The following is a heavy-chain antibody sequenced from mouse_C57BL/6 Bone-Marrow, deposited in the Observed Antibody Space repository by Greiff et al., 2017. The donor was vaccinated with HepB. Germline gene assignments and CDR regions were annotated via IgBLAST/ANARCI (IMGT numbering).Heavy chain of an antibody. CDR3: ARQWMYYAMDY. V-gene: IGHV5-12*01. CDR1: GFTFSDYY. J-gene: IGHJ4*01. CDR2: ISNGGGST. Sequence: EVNVVESGGGLVQPGGSLKLSCAASGFTFSDYYMYWVRQTPEKRLEWVAYISNGGGSTYYPDTVKGRFTISRDNAKNTLYLEMSRLKSEDTAMYYCARQWMYYAMDYWGQGTSVTVSS.